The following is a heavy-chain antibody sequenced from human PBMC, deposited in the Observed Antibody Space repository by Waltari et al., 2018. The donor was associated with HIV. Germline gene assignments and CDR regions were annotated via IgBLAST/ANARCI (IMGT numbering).Heavy chain of an antibody. CDR2: INPNTGGT. CDR1: GYSFTAYY. CDR3: ARPVAATFYFDY. V-gene: IGHV1-2*02. D-gene: IGHD6-19*01. J-gene: IGHJ4*02. Sequence: QVQLVQSGAEVKKPGASVKVSCKTSGYSFTAYYMHWVRQAPGQGLEWMGWINPNTGGTNYAQKFQGRVTMTWDTYISTIYMDLNRLTSDDTAIYYCARPVAATFYFDYWGQGTLVTVSS.